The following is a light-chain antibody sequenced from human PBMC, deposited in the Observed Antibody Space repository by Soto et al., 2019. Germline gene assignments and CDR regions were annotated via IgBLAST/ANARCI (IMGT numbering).Light chain of an antibody. V-gene: IGKV1-5*03. J-gene: IGKJ1*01. CDR2: KAS. Sequence: DIQMTQSPSTLSASVGDRVTITCRASQSISSWLAWYQQKPGKAPKLLIYKASTLQSGAPSRFSGSGSGTEFTLAISILQPDDSATYYCQQYNDNRTFGQGTKVDIK. CDR3: QQYNDNRT. CDR1: QSISSW.